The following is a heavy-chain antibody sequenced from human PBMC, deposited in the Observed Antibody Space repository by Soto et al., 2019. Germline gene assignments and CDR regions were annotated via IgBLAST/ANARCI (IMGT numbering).Heavy chain of an antibody. CDR1: GFTFSSYA. J-gene: IGHJ4*02. D-gene: IGHD6-6*01. Sequence: GGSLRLSCAASGFTFSSYAMSWVRQAPGKGLEWVSAISGSGGSTYYADSVKGRFTISRDNSKNTLYLQMNSLRAEDTAVYYCAKELYSSSSGWPSPNYFDYWGQGTLVTVSS. CDR3: AKELYSSSSGWPSPNYFDY. V-gene: IGHV3-23*01. CDR2: ISGSGGST.